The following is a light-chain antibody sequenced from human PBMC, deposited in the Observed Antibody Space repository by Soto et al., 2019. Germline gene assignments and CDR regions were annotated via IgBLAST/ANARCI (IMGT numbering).Light chain of an antibody. Sequence: EIVMTQSPATLSVSPGERVTLSCRASQSVNNNLAWYQQKPGQAPRLLIYGASTRAAGIPASFSGSGSGTDFTLTISSLEPEDFAVYYCQQRSNWPGTFGQGTKVDIK. CDR2: GAS. J-gene: IGKJ1*01. CDR3: QQRSNWPGT. CDR1: QSVNNN. V-gene: IGKV3-15*01.